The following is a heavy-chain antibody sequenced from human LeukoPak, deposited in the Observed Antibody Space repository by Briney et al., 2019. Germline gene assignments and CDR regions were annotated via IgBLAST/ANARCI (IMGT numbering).Heavy chain of an antibody. CDR1: GXTFSTYW. CDR2: ISYDGSNK. Sequence: QPGGSLRLSCEATGXTFSTYWLHWVRQAPGKGLEWVAVISYDGSNKYYADSVKGRFTISRDNSKNTLYLQMNSLRAEDTAVYYCARGRYYYDSSALMGDFDYWGQGNLVTVSS. J-gene: IGHJ4*02. V-gene: IGHV3-30-3*01. CDR3: ARGRYYYDSSALMGDFDY. D-gene: IGHD3-22*01.